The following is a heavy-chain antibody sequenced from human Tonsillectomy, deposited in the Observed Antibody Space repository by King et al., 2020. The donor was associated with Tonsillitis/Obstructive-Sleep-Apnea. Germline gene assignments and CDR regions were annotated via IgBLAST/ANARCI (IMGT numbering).Heavy chain of an antibody. CDR1: GFTFSSYA. D-gene: IGHD4-11*01. V-gene: IGHV3-23*04. CDR3: AKGMTTVHSDFDY. J-gene: IGHJ4*02. Sequence: VQLVESGGDLVKPGGSLRLSCAASGFTFSSYAMSGVRPAQGKGLEWCSAISGGRGSTYYAESVKGRFTIPRDNSKNTLYLQMNSLRAEDTAVYYCAKGMTTVHSDFDYWGQGTLVTVSS. CDR2: ISGGRGST.